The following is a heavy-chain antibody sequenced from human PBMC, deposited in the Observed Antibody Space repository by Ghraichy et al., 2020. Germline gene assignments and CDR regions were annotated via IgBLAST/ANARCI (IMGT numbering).Heavy chain of an antibody. J-gene: IGHJ6*02. D-gene: IGHD3-9*01. Sequence: SETLSLTCAVSGGSISSSNWWSWVRQPPGKGLEWIGEIYHSGSTNYNPSLKSRITISVDKSKNQFSLNLSSVTAADTAVDYCAREGRGLRYFDWLPDYYYYGMDVWGQGTTVTVSS. CDR3: AREGRGLRYFDWLPDYYYYGMDV. CDR1: GGSISSSNW. CDR2: IYHSGST. V-gene: IGHV4-4*02.